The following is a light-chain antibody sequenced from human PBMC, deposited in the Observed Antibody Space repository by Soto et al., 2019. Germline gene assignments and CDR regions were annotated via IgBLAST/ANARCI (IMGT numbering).Light chain of an antibody. J-gene: IGKJ1*01. Sequence: DIQMTQSPSTLSASVGDRVTITCRASQSISSWLAWYQQKPGKAPKLLIYKASSLESGIPSRFSGSGSGTDFTLSISSLQPYDFATYYCQQYNSYPRTCSQGNKVDIK. CDR2: KAS. CDR1: QSISSW. CDR3: QQYNSYPRT. V-gene: IGKV1-5*03.